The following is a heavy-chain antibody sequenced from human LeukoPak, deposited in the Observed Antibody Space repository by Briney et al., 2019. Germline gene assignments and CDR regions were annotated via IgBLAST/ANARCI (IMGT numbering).Heavy chain of an antibody. D-gene: IGHD1-26*01. CDR3: AKGGKWDVTPFDY. Sequence: GGSLRLSCAASGFTFTSYSMNWVRQAPGRGLEWVSTISGGGGSTYYADSVKGRFTISRDNSKNTLYLQVNSLRAEDTAVYYCAKGGKWDVTPFDYWGQGTLVTVFS. J-gene: IGHJ4*02. CDR1: GFTFTSYS. CDR2: ISGGGGST. V-gene: IGHV3-23*01.